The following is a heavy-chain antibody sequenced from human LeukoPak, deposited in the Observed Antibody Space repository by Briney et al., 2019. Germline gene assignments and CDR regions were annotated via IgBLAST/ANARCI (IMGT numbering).Heavy chain of an antibody. D-gene: IGHD6-19*01. V-gene: IGHV4-38-2*02. J-gene: IGHJ1*01. Sequence: PSETLSLTCTVSGYSISSGYYWGWIRQPPGKGLEWIGSIFYSGTTYYNPSLKSRVTISVDTSKNQFSLKLSSVTAADTAVYYCARQSVAGRYFQHWGQGTLVTVSS. CDR3: ARQSVAGRYFQH. CDR1: GYSISSGYY. CDR2: IFYSGTT.